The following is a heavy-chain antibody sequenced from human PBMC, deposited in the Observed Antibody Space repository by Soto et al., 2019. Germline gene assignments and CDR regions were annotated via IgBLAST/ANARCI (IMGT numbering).Heavy chain of an antibody. V-gene: IGHV3-23*01. CDR3: WLVDLVHGISGMDV. CDR2: ISGSGGST. CDR1: GFTFSSYA. D-gene: IGHD6-19*01. J-gene: IGHJ6*02. Sequence: GGSLRLSCAASGFTFSSYAMSWVRQAPGKGLEWVSAISGSGGSTYYADSVKGRFTISRDNSKNTLYLQMNSLRAEDTAVYYPWLVDLVHGISGMDVWGQGTTVTVSS.